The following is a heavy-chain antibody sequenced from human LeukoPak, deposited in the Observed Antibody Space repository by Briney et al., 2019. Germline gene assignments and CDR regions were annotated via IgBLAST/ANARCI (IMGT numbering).Heavy chain of an antibody. CDR2: IYESGST. D-gene: IGHD3-9*01. J-gene: IGHJ4*02. CDR3: ARFEGYDFLTGYAYYFDY. Sequence: SQTLSLTCTVSGGSISSGGYYWSCIRQPPGKGLEWIGYIYESGSTYYKPSLKSRATISVDTSKNQFSLKLNSVTAADTAVYYCARFEGYDFLTGYAYYFDYWGQGTLVTVSS. CDR1: GGSISSGGYY. V-gene: IGHV4-30-2*02.